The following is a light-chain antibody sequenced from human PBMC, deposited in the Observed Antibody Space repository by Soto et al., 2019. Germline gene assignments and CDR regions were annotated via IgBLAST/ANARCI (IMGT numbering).Light chain of an antibody. CDR2: DDS. Sequence: SYVLTQPPSVSVAPGQTARITSGGNNIGSKSVQWYQQKPGQAPVLDVDDDSDRPSGIPKRFSGSNSGNTATLTISRVEAGDEAEYFCHVWDSSSEHVFRTGTKVTVL. V-gene: IGLV3-21*02. CDR1: NIGSKS. CDR3: HVWDSSSEHV. J-gene: IGLJ1*01.